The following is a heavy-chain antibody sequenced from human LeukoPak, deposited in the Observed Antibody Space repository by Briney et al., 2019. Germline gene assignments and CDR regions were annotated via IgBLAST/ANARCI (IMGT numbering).Heavy chain of an antibody. D-gene: IGHD3-3*01. V-gene: IGHV1-69*01. Sequence: SVKVSCKASGGTFSSYAISWVRQAPGQGLEWMGGIIPIFGTANYAQKFQGRVTITADESTSTAYMELSSLRSEDTAVYYCARGSSQYYDFWSGYPSLDYWGQGTLVTVSS. CDR3: ARGSSQYYDFWSGYPSLDY. CDR1: GGTFSSYA. J-gene: IGHJ4*02. CDR2: IIPIFGTA.